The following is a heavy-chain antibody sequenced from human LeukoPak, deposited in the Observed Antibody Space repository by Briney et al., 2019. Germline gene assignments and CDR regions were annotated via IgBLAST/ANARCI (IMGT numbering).Heavy chain of an antibody. CDR2: IKQDGSKK. CDR1: GFTFSDFW. CDR3: ASDPPWANDAFDI. J-gene: IGHJ3*02. V-gene: IGHV3-7*01. Sequence: GGSLRLSCAGSGFTFSDFWMTWVRQTPGKGLEWVANIKQDGSKKYYLDSVKGRFTISRDNDKNSLYLQMNSLRGEDTAVYYCASDPPWANDAFDIWGQGTMVTVSS. D-gene: IGHD7-27*01.